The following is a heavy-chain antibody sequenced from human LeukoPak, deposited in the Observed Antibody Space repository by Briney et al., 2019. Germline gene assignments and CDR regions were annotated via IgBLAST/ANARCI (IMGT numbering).Heavy chain of an antibody. J-gene: IGHJ4*02. CDR3: ARDHNGPYTFDY. CDR1: GFTFSNYW. D-gene: IGHD2-2*02. CDR2: IKSDGSIT. V-gene: IGHV3-74*01. Sequence: GGSLRLSCAASGFTFSNYWMHWVRQAPGKGLVWVSRIKSDGSITRNADSVEGRFTISRDNAKNTLYLQMNSLKVEDTAVYYCARDHNGPYTFDYWGQGTLVTVSS.